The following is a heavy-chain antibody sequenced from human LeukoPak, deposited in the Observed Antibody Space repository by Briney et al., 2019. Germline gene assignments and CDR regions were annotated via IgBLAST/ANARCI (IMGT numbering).Heavy chain of an antibody. CDR3: AREALVVVSSFDY. CDR1: GFSFNNYA. Sequence: GGSLRLSCAASGFSFNNYAMVWVRQAPGKGLEWVAVISHDGSNKYYADSVKGRFTISRDNSKNTLYLQMNSLRAEDTAVYYCAREALVVVSSFDYWGQGTLVTVSS. D-gene: IGHD3-22*01. V-gene: IGHV3-30*04. CDR2: ISHDGSNK. J-gene: IGHJ4*02.